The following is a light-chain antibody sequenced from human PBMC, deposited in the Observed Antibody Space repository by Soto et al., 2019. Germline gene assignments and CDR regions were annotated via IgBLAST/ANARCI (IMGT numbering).Light chain of an antibody. CDR2: GAS. J-gene: IGKJ1*01. CDR3: QQYGSSLSWT. CDR1: QSVSSNY. V-gene: IGKV3-20*01. Sequence: EIVLTQSPGTLSLSPGERATLSCRASQSVSSNYLAWYQQKGGQAPRLLVYGASTRATGIPDRFSGSGSGTDFTLTISRLEPEDFAVYYCQQYGSSLSWTFGQGTKVEIK.